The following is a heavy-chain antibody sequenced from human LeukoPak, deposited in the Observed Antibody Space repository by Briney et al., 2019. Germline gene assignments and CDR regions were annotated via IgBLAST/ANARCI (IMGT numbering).Heavy chain of an antibody. CDR3: ARDSTTFGVVINY. J-gene: IGHJ4*02. D-gene: IGHD3-3*01. V-gene: IGHV3-30-3*01. Sequence: GGSLRLSCAASGFTFSSYAMHWVRQAPGKGLEWVAVISYDGSNKYYADSVKGRFTISRDNSKNTLYLQMNSLRAEDTAVYYCARDSTTFGVVINYWGQGTLVTVSS. CDR2: ISYDGSNK. CDR1: GFTFSSYA.